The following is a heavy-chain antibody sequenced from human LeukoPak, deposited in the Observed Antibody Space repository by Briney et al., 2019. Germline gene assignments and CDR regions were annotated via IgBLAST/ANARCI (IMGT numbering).Heavy chain of an antibody. CDR2: INSGSDSI. D-gene: IGHD6-19*01. CDR1: GFTFISYS. CDR3: ARQWLALDY. Sequence: GSLRLSCAASGFTFISYSINWVRQAPGKGLEWVSYINSGSDSIHYADSVKGRFTVPRDNAKNSLFLQMNSLRAEDTAVYYCARQWLALDYWGQGTLVTVSS. V-gene: IGHV3-48*01. J-gene: IGHJ4*02.